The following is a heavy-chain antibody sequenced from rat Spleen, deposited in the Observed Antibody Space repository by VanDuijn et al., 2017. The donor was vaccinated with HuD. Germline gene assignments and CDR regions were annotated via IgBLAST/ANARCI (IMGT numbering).Heavy chain of an antibody. CDR1: GLTFSYYY. D-gene: IGHD4-3*01. CDR2: ISSGGLNT. J-gene: IGHJ2*01. V-gene: IGHV5-25*01. CDR3: ARLSNSGYALFAN. Sequence: EVQLVESGGGLVQPGGSIKLSCAASGLTFSYYYMAWVRQAPTKGLEWVASISSGGLNTYYRDSVKGRFTLSRDNAKSTLYLQMDSLRSEDTATYYCARLSNSGYALFANWGQGVMVTVSA.